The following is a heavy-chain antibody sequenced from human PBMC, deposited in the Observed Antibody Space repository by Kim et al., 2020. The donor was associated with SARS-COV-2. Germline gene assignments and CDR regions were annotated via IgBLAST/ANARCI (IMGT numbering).Heavy chain of an antibody. V-gene: IGHV4-59*01. CDR2: ISYTEGT. D-gene: IGHD4-17*01. Sequence: SETLSLTCTVSGGSISSDYWSWIRQPPGKTLEYIGYISYTEGTNYNSSLKSRVTISVDTSKNLFSLTVNSVSAADTAIYYCARVKGGRLLFDYWGQGTLVPVSS. J-gene: IGHJ4*02. CDR3: ARVKGGRLLFDY. CDR1: GGSISSDY.